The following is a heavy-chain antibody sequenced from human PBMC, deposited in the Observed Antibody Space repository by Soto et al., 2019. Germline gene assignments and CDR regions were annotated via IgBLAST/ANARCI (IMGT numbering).Heavy chain of an antibody. CDR1: GFPFSNYY. D-gene: IGHD3-10*01. CDR3: AKDLHWFAMDV. V-gene: IGHV3-23*01. Sequence: EVQLLESGGGLVQPGGSLRLSCVASGFPFSNYYMDWVLQAPGKGLEWVAVISGSEDNIHYADSVKGRFTISRDNSMNTLYLQMNSLRADDTAIYYCAKDLHWFAMDVWGQGTTVTVSS. CDR2: ISGSEDNI. J-gene: IGHJ6*02.